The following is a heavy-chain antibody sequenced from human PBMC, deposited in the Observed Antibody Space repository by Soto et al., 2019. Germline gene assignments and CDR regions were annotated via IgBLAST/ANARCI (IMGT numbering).Heavy chain of an antibody. Sequence: ASVKVSCKAYGGTFSSYAISWVRQAPGQGLEWMGGIIPIFGTANYAQKFQGRVTVTADESTSTAYMELSSLRSEDTAVYYCAAIAARPGWFDPWGQGTLVTVSS. CDR3: AAIAARPGWFDP. J-gene: IGHJ5*02. CDR2: IIPIFGTA. D-gene: IGHD6-6*01. V-gene: IGHV1-69*13. CDR1: GGTFSSYA.